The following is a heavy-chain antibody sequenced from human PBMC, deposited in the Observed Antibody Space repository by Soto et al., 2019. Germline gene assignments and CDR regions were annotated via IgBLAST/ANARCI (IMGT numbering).Heavy chain of an antibody. J-gene: IGHJ6*02. CDR2: IIPIFGTA. Sequence: QVQLVQSGAEVKKPGSSVKVSCKASGGTFSSYAISWVRQAPGQGLEWMGGIIPIFGTANYAQKFQGRVTITADESTSTAYMELSSLRSEDTAVYYCASGGSGWYVYYYYGMDVWGQGTTVTVSS. CDR3: ASGGSGWYVYYYYGMDV. CDR1: GGTFSSYA. D-gene: IGHD6-19*01. V-gene: IGHV1-69*01.